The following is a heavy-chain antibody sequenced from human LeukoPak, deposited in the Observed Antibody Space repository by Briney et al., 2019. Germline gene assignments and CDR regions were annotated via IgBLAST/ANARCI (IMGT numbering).Heavy chain of an antibody. J-gene: IGHJ6*03. Sequence: ASVKVSCTASGYTFTNYDIHWVRQATGQGLEWMGWMNPKSGNTAYGRKFQGRVTMTRNTSISTAYMELSSLRSEDTAVYFCARGRNNNYYYMDVGGKGTTVTV. CDR2: MNPKSGNT. V-gene: IGHV1-8*01. D-gene: IGHD1/OR15-1a*01. CDR3: ARGRNNNYYYMDV. CDR1: GYTFTNYD.